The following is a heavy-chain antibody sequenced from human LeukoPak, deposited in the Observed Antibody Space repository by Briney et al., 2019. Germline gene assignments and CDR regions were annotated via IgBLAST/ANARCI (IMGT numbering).Heavy chain of an antibody. D-gene: IGHD2-21*02. J-gene: IGHJ4*02. Sequence: GGSLRLSCSASGFTLSNYAMSWVRQAPGKGLEWVSGISDSGRTTYYTDSVKGRFTISRDNSKNTLCLQMNSLRADDTAVYYCATGMTALDWGQGTLVTVSS. V-gene: IGHV3-23*01. CDR3: ATGMTALD. CDR2: ISDSGRTT. CDR1: GFTLSNYA.